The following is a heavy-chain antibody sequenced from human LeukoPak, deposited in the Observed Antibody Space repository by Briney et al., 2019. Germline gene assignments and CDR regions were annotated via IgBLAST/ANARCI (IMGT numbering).Heavy chain of an antibody. CDR3: ASHSGYDVNWFDP. D-gene: IGHD5-12*01. CDR1: GGSFSGYY. J-gene: IGHJ5*02. V-gene: IGHV4-34*01. CDR2: ITHSGST. Sequence: ASETLSLTCAVYGGSFSGYYWSWIRQPPGKGLEWIGEITHSGSTNYNPSLKSRVTISVDTSKNQFSLKLSSVTAADTAVYYCASHSGYDVNWFDPWGQGTLVTVSS.